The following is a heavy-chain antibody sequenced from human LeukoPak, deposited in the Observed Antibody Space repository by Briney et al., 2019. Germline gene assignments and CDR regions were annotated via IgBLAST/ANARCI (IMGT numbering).Heavy chain of an antibody. D-gene: IGHD3-10*01. CDR2: INPTGTGT. J-gene: IGHJ5*02. V-gene: IGHV1-46*01. Sequence: ASVKVSCKASGYTFTGDYMHWVRQAPGQGLEWIGLINPTGTGTLYAQKFQGRVTMTRDMSTSTDYMELSSLRSEDTAVYYCARDNSVGDIAWWFDPWGQGTLVTVSS. CDR3: ARDNSVGDIAWWFDP. CDR1: GYTFTGDY.